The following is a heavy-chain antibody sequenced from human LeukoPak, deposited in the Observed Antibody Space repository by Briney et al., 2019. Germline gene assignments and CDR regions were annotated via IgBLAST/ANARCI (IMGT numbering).Heavy chain of an antibody. CDR1: GFTVSSNY. Sequence: GGSPRLSCAASGFTVSSNYMSWVRQAPGKGLECVSLIFSGGSTYYADSVKGRFTISRDNSKNTLYLQMNSLRAEDTAVYYCARDLAFSSWGQGTLVTVSS. J-gene: IGHJ4*02. CDR2: IFSGGST. D-gene: IGHD3-16*01. CDR3: ARDLAFSS. V-gene: IGHV3-53*01.